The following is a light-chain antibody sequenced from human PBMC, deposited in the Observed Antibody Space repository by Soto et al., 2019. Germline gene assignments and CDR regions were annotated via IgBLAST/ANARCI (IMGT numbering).Light chain of an antibody. CDR3: QQLHSWGVT. Sequence: EIVLTQPPGPLSLSPGERATLSFRASRIVISSYLAWYQQKPGQAPRLLIYGASTRAADVPARFSGGGSGTEFTLTISSLQPEDFATYSCQQLHSWGVTFGGGTKVDI. J-gene: IGKJ4*01. CDR2: GAS. CDR1: RIVISSY. V-gene: IGKV3-20*01.